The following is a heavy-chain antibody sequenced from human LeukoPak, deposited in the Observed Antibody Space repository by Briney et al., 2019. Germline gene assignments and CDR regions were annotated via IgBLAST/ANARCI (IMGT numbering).Heavy chain of an antibody. V-gene: IGHV4-34*01. CDR2: INHSGST. D-gene: IGHD1-26*01. CDR1: GGSFSSYY. Sequence: PSETLSLTCAVYGGSFSSYYWSWIRQPPGKGLEWIGEINHSGSTNYNPSLKSRVTISLDTSKNQFSLKLSSVTAADTAVYYCARGWALPDYWGQGTLVTVSS. CDR3: ARGWALPDY. J-gene: IGHJ4*02.